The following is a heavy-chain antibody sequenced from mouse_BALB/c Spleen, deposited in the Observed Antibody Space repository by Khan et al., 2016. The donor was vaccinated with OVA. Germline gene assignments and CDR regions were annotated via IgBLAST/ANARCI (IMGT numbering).Heavy chain of an antibody. CDR2: IWSAGST. CDR3: ARRGDDYGRGSLFAY. J-gene: IGHJ3*01. V-gene: IGHV2-2*02. CDR1: GFSLANYS. D-gene: IGHD2-4*01. Sequence: QVQLQQSGPGLVQTSQSLSITCTVSGFSLANYSVHWVRQSPGKGMEWLGVIWSAGSTDYNAAFISRLTISKDNSRRQVLFKVNSLPPNDTAMYYWARRGDDYGRGSLFAYWGQGTLVTVSA.